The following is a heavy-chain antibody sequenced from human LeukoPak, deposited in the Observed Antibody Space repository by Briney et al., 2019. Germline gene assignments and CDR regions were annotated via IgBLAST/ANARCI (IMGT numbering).Heavy chain of an antibody. V-gene: IGHV4-4*09. D-gene: IGHD5-24*01. Sequence: PSETLSLTCTVSGGSISSYYWSWIRQPPGKGLEWIGYIYTSGSTNYNPSLKSRVTISVDTSKNQFSLKLSSVTAADTAVYYCARGIWSEMATNHFDYWGQGTLVTVSS. CDR3: ARGIWSEMATNHFDY. CDR1: GGSISSYY. J-gene: IGHJ4*02. CDR2: IYTSGST.